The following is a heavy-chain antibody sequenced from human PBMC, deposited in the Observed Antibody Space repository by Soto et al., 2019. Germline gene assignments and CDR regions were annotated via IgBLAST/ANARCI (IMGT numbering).Heavy chain of an antibody. Sequence: ASVKVSCKASGYMFISYGINWVRQAPGQGLEWMGWISAYNGNIKYAQNLQGRVTMTTDTSTSTAYMEMRSLRSDDTAVYYCVRDLDGSGSYYTDYWGPGTLVTVSS. D-gene: IGHD3-10*01. CDR2: ISAYNGNI. CDR3: VRDLDGSGSYYTDY. J-gene: IGHJ4*02. CDR1: GYMFISYG. V-gene: IGHV1-18*01.